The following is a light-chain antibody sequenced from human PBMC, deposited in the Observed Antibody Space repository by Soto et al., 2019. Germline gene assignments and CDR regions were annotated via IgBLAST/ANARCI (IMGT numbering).Light chain of an antibody. CDR3: QQSSSSPRT. J-gene: IGKJ1*01. V-gene: IGKV1-39*01. CDR1: QYISTL. Sequence: DIEMTQSPSSVSASVGDRVTITCRASQYISTLLNWYQQKPGKAPNLLIYGASSLQSGVPSRFSGSGSGTDFTLTISSLQPEDFVTYYCQQSSSSPRTFAQGAKVDI. CDR2: GAS.